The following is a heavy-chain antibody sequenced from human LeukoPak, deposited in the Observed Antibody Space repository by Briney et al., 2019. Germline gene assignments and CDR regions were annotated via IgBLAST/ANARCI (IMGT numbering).Heavy chain of an antibody. Sequence: GGSLRLSCATSGFTFDDYGMSWVRQAPGKGLEWVSGINWNGGSTGYADSVKGRFTISRDNAKNSLYLQMNSLRAEDTALYYCARSAGGAAAGDFDYWGQGTLVTVSS. J-gene: IGHJ4*02. CDR2: INWNGGST. CDR3: ARSAGGAAAGDFDY. CDR1: GFTFDDYG. D-gene: IGHD6-13*01. V-gene: IGHV3-20*04.